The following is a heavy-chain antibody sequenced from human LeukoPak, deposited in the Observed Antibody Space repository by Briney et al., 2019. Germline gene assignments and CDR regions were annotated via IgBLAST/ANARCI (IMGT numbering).Heavy chain of an antibody. CDR1: GGSISGYY. V-gene: IGHV4-59*01. D-gene: IGHD3-22*01. Sequence: PSETLSLTCTVSGGSISGYYGSWIRQPPGKGLEWIGYIYYSGTTHYNSSLKSRVTISVDTSKNQFSLRLSSVTAADTAVYYCARSYDGRGYFYYGMDVWGHGTTVTVSS. J-gene: IGHJ6*02. CDR3: ARSYDGRGYFYYGMDV. CDR2: IYYSGTT.